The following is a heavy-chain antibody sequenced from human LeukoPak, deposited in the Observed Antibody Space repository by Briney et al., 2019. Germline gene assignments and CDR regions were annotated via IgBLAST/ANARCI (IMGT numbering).Heavy chain of an antibody. CDR3: ARGPGLYYYYYMDV. CDR1: GDSISSSIYY. J-gene: IGHJ6*03. V-gene: IGHV4-39*07. CDR2: IYSSGTT. Sequence: SETLSLTCTVSGDSISSSIYYWGWIRQPPGKGLEWVGSIYSSGTTYYNPSLKSRVTISVDTSKNHFSLILSSVTAADTAVYFCARGPGLYYYYYMDVWGKGTTVTISS.